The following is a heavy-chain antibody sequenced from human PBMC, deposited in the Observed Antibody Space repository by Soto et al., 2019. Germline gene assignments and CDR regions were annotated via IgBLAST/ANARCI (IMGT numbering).Heavy chain of an antibody. CDR1: GYTFTSYG. V-gene: IGHV1-18*01. D-gene: IGHD3-3*01. Sequence: GASVKVSCKASGYTFTSYGISWVRQAPGQGLEWMGWISAYNGNTNYAQKLQGRVTMTTDTSTSTAYMELRSLRSDDTAVYYCAREGGGYSGDFWSGDPGDYYYYYGMDVWGQGTTVTVSS. CDR3: AREGGGYSGDFWSGDPGDYYYYYGMDV. J-gene: IGHJ6*02. CDR2: ISAYNGNT.